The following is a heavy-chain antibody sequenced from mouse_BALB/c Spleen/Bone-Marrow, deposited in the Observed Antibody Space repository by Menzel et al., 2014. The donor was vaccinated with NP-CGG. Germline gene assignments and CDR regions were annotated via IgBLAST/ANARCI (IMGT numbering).Heavy chain of an antibody. CDR2: ILPSIGRT. J-gene: IGHJ2*01. CDR1: DSEVFPITY. CDR3: ARLYDNTFDY. V-gene: IGHV15-2*02. Sequence: QVQLKESGSELRSPGSSVKLSCKDFDSEVFPITYMSWVRQKPGHGFEWIGDILPSIGRTIYGQNFADKATLDADTVSNTAYLELNGLTSEDSAIYYCARLYDNTFDYWGQGTTLAVSS. D-gene: IGHD2-14*01.